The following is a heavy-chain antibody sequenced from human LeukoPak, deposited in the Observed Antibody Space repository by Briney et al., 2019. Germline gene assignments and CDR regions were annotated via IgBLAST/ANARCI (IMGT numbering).Heavy chain of an antibody. CDR2: IKNKADGGTT. Sequence: GGSLRLSCAASGLNFNNAWMSWVRQAPGKGLEWVGRIKNKADGGTTDYAAPVKGRFTISRDDSKNTAYLQMNSLKTEDTAVYYCTRERLSQVDYWGQGTLVTVSS. J-gene: IGHJ4*02. CDR3: TRERLSQVDY. D-gene: IGHD4/OR15-4a*01. V-gene: IGHV3-15*01. CDR1: GLNFNNAW.